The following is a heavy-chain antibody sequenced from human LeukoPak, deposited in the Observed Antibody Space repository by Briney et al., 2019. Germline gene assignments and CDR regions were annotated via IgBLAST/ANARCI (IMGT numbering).Heavy chain of an antibody. Sequence: GGSLRLSCAASGFTFSSYAMHWVRQAPGKGLEWVAVISYDGSNKYYADSVKGRFTISRDNSKNTLYLQMNSLRAEDTAVYYCAKLAVTMLLWYFDLWGRGTLVTVSS. CDR2: ISYDGSNK. V-gene: IGHV3-30*04. J-gene: IGHJ2*01. CDR3: AKLAVTMLLWYFDL. D-gene: IGHD3-10*02. CDR1: GFTFSSYA.